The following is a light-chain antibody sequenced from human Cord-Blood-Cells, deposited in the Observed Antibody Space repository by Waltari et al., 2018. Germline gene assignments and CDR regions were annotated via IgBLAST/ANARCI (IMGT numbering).Light chain of an antibody. CDR3: QTWGTGIQV. J-gene: IGLJ3*02. CDR2: LNSDGSH. Sequence: QLVLTQSPSASASLGASVKLTCTLISGHSRYAIAWHPQQPEKGPRYLMKLNSDGSHSKGDGIPDRFSGSSSGAERYLTISSLQSEDEADYYCQTWGTGIQVFGGGTKLTVL. CDR1: SGHSRYA. V-gene: IGLV4-69*01.